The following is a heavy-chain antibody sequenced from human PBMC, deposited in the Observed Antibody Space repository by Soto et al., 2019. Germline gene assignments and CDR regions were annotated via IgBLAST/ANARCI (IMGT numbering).Heavy chain of an antibody. J-gene: IGHJ5*02. Sequence: GASVKVSCKTSCYTFNTSGINWVRQAPGQGLELMGWISAYDGKTTYAEKFQGRVTLTTDTSTSTAYMELRSLRSDDTAIYYCARDPHEFWTSYWFDPWGQGTPVTVSS. CDR1: CYTFNTSG. CDR3: ARDPHEFWTSYWFDP. V-gene: IGHV1-18*01. D-gene: IGHD3-3*01. CDR2: ISAYDGKT.